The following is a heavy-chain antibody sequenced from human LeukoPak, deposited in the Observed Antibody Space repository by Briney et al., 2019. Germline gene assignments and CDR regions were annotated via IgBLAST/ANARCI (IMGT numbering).Heavy chain of an antibody. Sequence: PSETLSLTCTVSGDSIGTYYWSWIRQPAGKGLEWIGRIYTSGSTNYNPSLKSRVTMSADTSKNQFSLKLNSVTAADTAVYYCARVLDYYGSGTRDFDYWGQGILVTVSS. CDR2: IYTSGST. CDR3: ARVLDYYGSGTRDFDY. V-gene: IGHV4-4*07. D-gene: IGHD3-10*01. CDR1: GDSIGTYY. J-gene: IGHJ4*02.